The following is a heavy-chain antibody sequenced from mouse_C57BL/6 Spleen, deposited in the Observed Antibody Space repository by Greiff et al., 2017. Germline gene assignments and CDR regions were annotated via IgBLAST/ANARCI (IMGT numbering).Heavy chain of an antibody. CDR1: GYTFTSYW. CDR3: ARGGYGSSPAWFAY. J-gene: IGHJ3*01. V-gene: IGHV1-69*01. D-gene: IGHD1-1*01. CDR2: IDPSDSYT. Sequence: QVQLQQPGAELVMPGASVKLSCKASGYTFTSYWMHWVKQRPGQGLEWIGEIDPSDSYTNYNQKFKGNSTLTVDKSSSTAYMQLSSLTSEDSAVYYCARGGYGSSPAWFAYWGQGTLVTVSA.